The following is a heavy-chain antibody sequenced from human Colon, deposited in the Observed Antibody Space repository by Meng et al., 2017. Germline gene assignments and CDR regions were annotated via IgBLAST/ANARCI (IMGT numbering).Heavy chain of an antibody. D-gene: IGHD5-12*01. J-gene: IGHJ4*02. CDR2: ISSSGSAI. CDR1: GFIFSDYY. CDR3: ANGYSPDY. Sequence: GESLKISCAASGFIFSDYYMSWIRQAPGTGLEWVSHISSSGSAIYYADSVKGRFTISRDNSKNTLYLQMNSLRVEDTAVFYCANGYSPDYWGQGTLVTVSS. V-gene: IGHV3-11*01.